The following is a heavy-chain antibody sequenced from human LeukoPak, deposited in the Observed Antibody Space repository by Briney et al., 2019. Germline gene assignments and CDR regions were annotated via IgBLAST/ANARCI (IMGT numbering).Heavy chain of an antibody. CDR2: ISSGGNTI. CDR3: ARERPGDDSFDI. Sequence: GGSLRLSCAASGFTFSSYEMNWVRQAPGKGLGWVSFISSGGNTIYYADSVKGRFIISRDNAKNSLYLQMNSLRTEDTAIYYCARERPGDDSFDIWGQGTMVIVS. D-gene: IGHD7-27*01. J-gene: IGHJ3*02. V-gene: IGHV3-48*03. CDR1: GFTFSSYE.